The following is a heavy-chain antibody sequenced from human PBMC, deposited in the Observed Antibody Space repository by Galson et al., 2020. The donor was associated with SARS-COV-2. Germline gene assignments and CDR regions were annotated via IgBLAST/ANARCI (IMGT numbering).Heavy chain of an antibody. CDR2: IFSGGST. J-gene: IGHJ6*03. Sequence: GGSLRLSCAASGFTVSSNYMSWVRQAPGKGLEWVAVIFSGGSTYHADSVKGRFTISRDDSENTLYLQMNSLRAEDTAIYYCARGFDGGGYYPDYYMDVWGKGATVTVSS. D-gene: IGHD3-22*01. CDR1: GFTVSSNY. CDR3: ARGFDGGGYYPDYYMDV. V-gene: IGHV3-53*01.